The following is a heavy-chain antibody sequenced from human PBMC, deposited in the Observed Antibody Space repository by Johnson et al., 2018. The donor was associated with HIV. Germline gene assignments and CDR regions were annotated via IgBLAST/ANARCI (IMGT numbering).Heavy chain of an antibody. CDR2: ISYDGSNK. CDR1: GFTFSSYA. CDR3: AREGQEFNDAFDI. V-gene: IGHV3-30*04. Sequence: QVQLVESGGGLVKPGGSLRLSCAASGFTFSSYAMPWVRQAPGKGLEWVAVISYDGSNKYYADSVKGRFTISRDNSKNTLYLQMNSLRAEDTAVYYCAREGQEFNDAFDIWGQWTMVTVSS. D-gene: IGHD3-10*01. J-gene: IGHJ3*02.